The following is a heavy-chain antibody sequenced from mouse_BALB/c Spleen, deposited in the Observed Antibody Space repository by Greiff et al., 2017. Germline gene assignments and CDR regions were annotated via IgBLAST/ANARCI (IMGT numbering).Heavy chain of an antibody. CDR3: ARNYGNYGAWFAY. Sequence: EVKLVESGGGLVQPGGSLKLSCAASGFTFSSYTMSWVRQTPEKRLEWVAYISNGGGSTYYPDTVKGRFTISRDNAKNTLYLQMSSLKSEDTAMYYCARNYGNYGAWFAYWGQGTLVTVSA. J-gene: IGHJ3*01. CDR2: ISNGGGST. D-gene: IGHD2-1*01. CDR1: GFTFSSYT. V-gene: IGHV5-12-2*01.